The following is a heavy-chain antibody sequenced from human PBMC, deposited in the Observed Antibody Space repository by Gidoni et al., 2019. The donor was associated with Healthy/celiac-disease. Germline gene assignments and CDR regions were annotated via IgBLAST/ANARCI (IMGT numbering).Heavy chain of an antibody. Sequence: QVQLVESGGGVVQPGRSLRLSCAASGFTFSRYAMHWVRQAPGKGLEWVAVISYDGSNKYYADSVKGRFTISRDNSKNTLYLQMNSLRAEDTAVYYCARGLSLYYFDYWGQGTLVTVSS. CDR3: ARGLSLYYFDY. D-gene: IGHD5-12*01. J-gene: IGHJ4*02. CDR2: ISYDGSNK. V-gene: IGHV3-30*04. CDR1: GFTFSRYA.